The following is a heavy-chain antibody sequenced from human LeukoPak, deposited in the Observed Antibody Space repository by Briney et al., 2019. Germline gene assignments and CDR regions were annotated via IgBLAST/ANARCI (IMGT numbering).Heavy chain of an antibody. Sequence: GASVKVSCKASGYTFTSYGISWVRQAPGQGLGWMGWISAYSGNTNYAQKLQGRVTMTTDTSTTTAYMELRSPRSDDAAVYYCARDSKRYGDYPDYWGQGTLVTVS. CDR1: GYTFTSYG. CDR2: ISAYSGNT. CDR3: ARDSKRYGDYPDY. J-gene: IGHJ4*02. D-gene: IGHD4-17*01. V-gene: IGHV1-18*01.